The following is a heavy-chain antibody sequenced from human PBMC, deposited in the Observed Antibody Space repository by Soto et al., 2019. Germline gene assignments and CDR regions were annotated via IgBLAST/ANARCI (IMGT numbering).Heavy chain of an antibody. Sequence: QVQLVQSGAEVKKPGASVKVSCKASGYTFTSYYMHWVRQAPGQGLEWMGIINPSGGSTSYAQKFQGRVTMTRDTSTSTVYMELSSLRSEDTAVYYCARGLWEMKKITMVRGDTLDYWGQGTLVTVSS. CDR2: INPSGGST. D-gene: IGHD3-10*01. CDR3: ARGLWEMKKITMVRGDTLDY. CDR1: GYTFTSYY. V-gene: IGHV1-46*03. J-gene: IGHJ4*02.